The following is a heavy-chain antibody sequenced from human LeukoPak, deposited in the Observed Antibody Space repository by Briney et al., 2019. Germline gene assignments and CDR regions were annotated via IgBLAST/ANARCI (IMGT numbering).Heavy chain of an antibody. J-gene: IGHJ5*02. D-gene: IGHD3-3*01. CDR3: ARDRNDFWSGYYNWFDP. CDR2: INPNSGGT. Sequence: GASVKVSCKASGYTFTGYYMHWVRQAPGQGLEWMGRINPNSGGTNYAQKFQGRVTMTRDTSISTANMELSRLRSDDTAVYYCARDRNDFWSGYYNWFDPWGQGTLVTVSS. CDR1: GYTFTGYY. V-gene: IGHV1-2*06.